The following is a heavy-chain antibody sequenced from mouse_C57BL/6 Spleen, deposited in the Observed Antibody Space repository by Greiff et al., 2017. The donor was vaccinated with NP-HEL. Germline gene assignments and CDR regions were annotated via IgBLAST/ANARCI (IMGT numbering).Heavy chain of an antibody. V-gene: IGHV1-80*01. CDR2: IYPGDGDT. D-gene: IGHD3-2*02. CDR3: AREAQATTFDC. Sequence: QVQLKESGAELVKPGASVKISCKASGYAFSSYWMNWVKQRPGKGLEWIGQIYPGDGDTNYNGKFKGKATLTADKSSSTAYMQLSSLTPEDSAVYFCAREAQATTFDCWGQGTTLTVSS. CDR1: GYAFSSYW. J-gene: IGHJ2*01.